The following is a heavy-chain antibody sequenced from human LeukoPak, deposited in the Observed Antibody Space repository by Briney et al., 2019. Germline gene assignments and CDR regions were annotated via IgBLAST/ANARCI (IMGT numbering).Heavy chain of an antibody. J-gene: IGHJ3*02. CDR1: GGSVTSSDYY. CDR2: ISYSGTT. D-gene: IGHD5/OR15-5a*01. V-gene: IGHV4-39*01. Sequence: PSETLSLTCTVSGGSVTSSDYYWGWVRQPPGKGLEWIGTISYSGTTNYNPSLKSRVTISVDTSKNQFSLKVSSGTAADTAVYYCERRDRLVTFDIWGRGTMVTVSS. CDR3: ERRDRLVTFDI.